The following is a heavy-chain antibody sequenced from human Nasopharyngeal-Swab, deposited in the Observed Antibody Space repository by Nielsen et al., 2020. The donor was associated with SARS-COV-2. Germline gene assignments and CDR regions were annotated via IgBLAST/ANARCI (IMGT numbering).Heavy chain of an antibody. Sequence: GGSLRLSCAASGFTFSSYGMHWVRQAPGKGLEWVAVIWYDGSNKYYADSVKGRFTISRDNSKNTLYLQMNSLRAEDTAVYYCAREYYDFWSGYSSGLDYWGQGTLVTVSS. V-gene: IGHV3-33*01. D-gene: IGHD3-3*01. CDR1: GFTFSSYG. CDR2: IWYDGSNK. CDR3: AREYYDFWSGYSSGLDY. J-gene: IGHJ4*02.